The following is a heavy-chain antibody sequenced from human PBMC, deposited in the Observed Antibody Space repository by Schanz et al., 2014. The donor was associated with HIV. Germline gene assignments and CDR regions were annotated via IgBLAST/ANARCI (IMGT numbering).Heavy chain of an antibody. V-gene: IGHV3-33*01. D-gene: IGHD4-17*01. J-gene: IGHJ4*02. CDR1: GFNVNNYG. CDR3: VMGTTVGNSFDS. CDR2: IWYDGSNI. Sequence: VQLVGSGGGVVQPGRSLELSCVASGFNVNNYGMQWVPQPPGKGLEWVAVIWYDGSNIYYADSVKGRFTISRDNSKNTVYLQMNSLRAEDTAVYYCVMGTTVGNSFDSWGQGTLVTVSS.